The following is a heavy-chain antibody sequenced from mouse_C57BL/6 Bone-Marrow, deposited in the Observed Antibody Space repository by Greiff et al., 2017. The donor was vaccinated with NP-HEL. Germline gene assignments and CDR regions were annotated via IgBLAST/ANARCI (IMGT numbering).Heavy chain of an antibody. CDR1: GYTFTSYW. CDR3: ARGGGYPYFGC. J-gene: IGHJ2*01. Sequence: VQLQQSGAELVRPGTSVKLSCKASGYTFTSYWMQWVKQRPGQGLEWIGVIDPSDSYTNYNQKFKGKATLTVDTSSSTAYMQLSSLTSEDSAVYYCARGGGYPYFGCWGPGTTLTVSS. V-gene: IGHV1-59*01. CDR2: IDPSDSYT. D-gene: IGHD2-2*01.